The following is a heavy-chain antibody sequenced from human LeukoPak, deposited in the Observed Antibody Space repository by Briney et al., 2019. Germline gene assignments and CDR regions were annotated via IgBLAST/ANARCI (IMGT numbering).Heavy chain of an antibody. CDR2: IKSKTDGGTA. CDR1: GFTFSNAR. J-gene: IGHJ4*02. CDR3: TTDHIAVAGTAYYFDY. D-gene: IGHD6-19*01. V-gene: IGHV3-15*01. Sequence: GGALILSCAASGFTFSNARMSWVRQAPGKGVEWVGRIKSKTDGGTADYAATMKGRYTNSRDDSKNTLYLQMNSLKTEDTAVYYCTTDHIAVAGTAYYFDYWGQGTLVTVSS.